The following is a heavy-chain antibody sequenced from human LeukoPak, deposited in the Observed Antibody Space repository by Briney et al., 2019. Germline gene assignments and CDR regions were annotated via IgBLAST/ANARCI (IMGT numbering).Heavy chain of an antibody. CDR3: ARVEMGY. Sequence: PWRSLRLSCAASGFTFSSYAMHWVRQAPGKGLEWVAVISYDGSNKYYADSVKGRFTISRDNSKNTLYLQMNSLRAEDTAVYYCARVEMGYWGQGTLVTVSS. J-gene: IGHJ4*02. D-gene: IGHD1-26*01. CDR2: ISYDGSNK. V-gene: IGHV3-30-3*01. CDR1: GFTFSSYA.